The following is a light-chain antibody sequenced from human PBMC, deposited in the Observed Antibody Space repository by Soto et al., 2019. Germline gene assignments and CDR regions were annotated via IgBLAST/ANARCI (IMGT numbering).Light chain of an antibody. V-gene: IGKV3-15*01. CDR2: GAS. Sequence: EIVLTQSPGTLSLSPGERATLSCRASQNVNSNLAWYQQKPGQAPRLLIYGASARATGIPARFSGNGSGTEFTLTISSLQSEDFAVYYCQQYNNWPLAFGGGTKVDIK. CDR1: QNVNSN. CDR3: QQYNNWPLA. J-gene: IGKJ4*01.